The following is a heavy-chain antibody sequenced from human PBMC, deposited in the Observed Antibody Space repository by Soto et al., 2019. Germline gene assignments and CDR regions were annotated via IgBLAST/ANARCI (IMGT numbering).Heavy chain of an antibody. D-gene: IGHD6-13*01. J-gene: IGHJ5*02. CDR2: INAGNGNT. Sequence: ASVKVSCKASGYTFTSYGIHWVRQAPGQRLEWTGWINAGNGNTKYSEKFQGRVTITRDTSASTAYMELSSLRSEDTAVYYCVRRHVSATGIDWFDPWGQRTLVTVSS. V-gene: IGHV1-3*01. CDR1: GYTFTSYG. CDR3: VRRHVSATGIDWFDP.